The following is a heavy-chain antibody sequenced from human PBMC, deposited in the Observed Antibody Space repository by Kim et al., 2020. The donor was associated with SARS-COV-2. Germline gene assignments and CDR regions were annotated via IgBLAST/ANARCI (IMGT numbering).Heavy chain of an antibody. J-gene: IGHJ4*02. CDR2: ITGSGAGT. Sequence: GGSLRLSCAASGFTFSSYVMRWVRQAPGKGLEWVSSITGSGAGTYYADSVKGRFTISRDNSKNTLSLQMTSLRAEDTAVYYCTKNPQNHYFDSWGQGTLVTVSS. CDR1: GFTFSSYV. CDR3: TKNPQNHYFDS. V-gene: IGHV3-23*01.